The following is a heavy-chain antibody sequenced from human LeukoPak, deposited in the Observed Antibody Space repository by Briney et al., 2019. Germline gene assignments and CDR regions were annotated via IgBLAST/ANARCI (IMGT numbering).Heavy chain of an antibody. CDR1: GFTFSSYA. V-gene: IGHV3-30-3*01. CDR2: ISYDGSNK. CDR3: ANALTYYYDSSGY. Sequence: GGSLRLSCAASGFTFSSYAMHWVRQAPGKGLEWVAVISYDGSNKYYADSVKGRFTISRDNSKNTLYLQMNSLRAEDTAVYYCANALTYYYDSSGYWGQGTLVTVSS. D-gene: IGHD3-22*01. J-gene: IGHJ4*02.